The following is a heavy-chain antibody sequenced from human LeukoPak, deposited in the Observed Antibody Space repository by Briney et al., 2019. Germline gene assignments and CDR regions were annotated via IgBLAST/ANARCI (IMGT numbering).Heavy chain of an antibody. CDR2: ISGGDPTT. D-gene: IGHD3-10*02. V-gene: IGHV3-23*01. Sequence: GGSLRLSCAASGFSFDDYGMSWVRQAPGKGLEWVSSISGGDPTTYYADSVKGRFTISRDNSKNTLYLQMNSLRAEDTAVYYCAELGITMIGGVWGKGTTVTISS. CDR1: GFSFDDYG. J-gene: IGHJ6*04. CDR3: AELGITMIGGV.